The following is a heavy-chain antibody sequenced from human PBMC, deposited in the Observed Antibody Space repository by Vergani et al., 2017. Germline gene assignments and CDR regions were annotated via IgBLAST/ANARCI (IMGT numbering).Heavy chain of an antibody. Sequence: QVQLQQWGAGLLKPSETLSLTCAVYGWSFSGYYWSWIRQPPGKGLEWIGEINHSGSTNYNPSLKSRVTISVDTSKNQFSLKLSSVTAADTAVYYCAREMGSGSYFRGAFDIWGQGTMVTVSS. CDR1: GWSFSGYY. J-gene: IGHJ3*02. CDR3: AREMGSGSYFRGAFDI. V-gene: IGHV4-34*01. CDR2: INHSGST. D-gene: IGHD1-26*01.